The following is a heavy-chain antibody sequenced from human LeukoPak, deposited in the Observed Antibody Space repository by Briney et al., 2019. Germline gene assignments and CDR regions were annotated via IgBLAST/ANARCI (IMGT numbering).Heavy chain of an antibody. CDR3: AREVYYYDSSGYYYFVY. CDR1: GFTFSDYY. V-gene: IGHV3-11*04. Sequence: GGSLRLSCAASGFTFSDYYMSWIRQAPGKGLEWVSYISSSGSTIYYADSVKGRFTISRDDAKNSLYLQMNSLRAEDTAVYYCAREVYYYDSSGYYYFVYWGQGTLVTVSS. J-gene: IGHJ4*02. CDR2: ISSSGSTI. D-gene: IGHD3-22*01.